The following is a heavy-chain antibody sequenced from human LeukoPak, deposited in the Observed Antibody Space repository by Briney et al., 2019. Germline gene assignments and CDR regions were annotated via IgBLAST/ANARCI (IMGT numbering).Heavy chain of an antibody. CDR1: GGSFSGYY. Sequence: SETLSLTCAVYGGSFSGYYWSWTRQPPGKGLEWIGEINHSGSTNYNPSLKSRVTISVDTSKNQFSLKLSSVTAADTAVYYCARTRGMRTPFDYWGQGTLVTVSS. CDR3: ARTRGMRTPFDY. V-gene: IGHV4-34*01. D-gene: IGHD3-16*01. J-gene: IGHJ4*02. CDR2: INHSGST.